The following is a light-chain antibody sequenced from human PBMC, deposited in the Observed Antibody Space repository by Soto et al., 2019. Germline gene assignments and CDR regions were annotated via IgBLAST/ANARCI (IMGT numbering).Light chain of an antibody. CDR2: DVS. V-gene: IGLV2-14*01. J-gene: IGLJ1*01. CDR1: ISDVGGYNY. CDR3: SSYTSSRTYV. Sequence: QSALTQPASVSGSPRQSITISCTGTISDVGGYNYVSWYQQHPGKAPELMIYDVSNRPSGVSNRFSASKSGNTSSLTISGLHAEHEADYYCSSYTSSRTYVFGTGTKLTV.